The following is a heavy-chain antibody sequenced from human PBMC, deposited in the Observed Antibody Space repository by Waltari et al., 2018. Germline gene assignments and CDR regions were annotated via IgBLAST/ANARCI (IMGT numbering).Heavy chain of an antibody. Sequence: QVQLVESGGGVVQPGRSLRLSCAASGFTFSSYGMHWVRQAPGKGLEWVAVIWYDGNNKYYTDSVKGRFTIFRDNSKNTLYLQMNRLRAEDTAVYYCARGMTPDYDILTGPFDYWGQGTLVTVSS. CDR3: ARGMTPDYDILTGPFDY. D-gene: IGHD3-9*01. CDR1: GFTFSSYG. CDR2: IWYDGNNK. V-gene: IGHV3-33*01. J-gene: IGHJ4*02.